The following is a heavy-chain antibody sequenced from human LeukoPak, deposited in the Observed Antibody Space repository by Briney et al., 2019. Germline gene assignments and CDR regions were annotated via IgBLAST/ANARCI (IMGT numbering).Heavy chain of an antibody. CDR3: ARDASSILLNYYHMDV. Sequence: SETLSLTCAVYGGSFSGYYWSWIRQPPGKGLEWIGEINHSGSTNYNPSLKSRVTISVDTPKNQFSLKLSSVTAADTAVYYCARDASSILLNYYHMDVWGKGTTVTVSS. D-gene: IGHD3-10*01. J-gene: IGHJ6*03. V-gene: IGHV4-34*01. CDR2: INHSGST. CDR1: GGSFSGYY.